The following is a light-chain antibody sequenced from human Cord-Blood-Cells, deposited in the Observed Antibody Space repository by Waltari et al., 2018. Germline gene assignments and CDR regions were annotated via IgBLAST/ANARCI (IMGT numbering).Light chain of an antibody. V-gene: IGLV3-19*01. Sequence: SSELTQDPAVSVALGQTVRITCQGDSLRSYYASWYQQKPGQAPVLVIYGKNNRPSGIPDRLSGPSSGTTASSTITPSRAIDEADYSCNPRDSSCNHWVFGGGIKLTVL. CDR3: NPRDSSCNHWV. CDR1: SLRSYY. J-gene: IGLJ3*02. CDR2: GKN.